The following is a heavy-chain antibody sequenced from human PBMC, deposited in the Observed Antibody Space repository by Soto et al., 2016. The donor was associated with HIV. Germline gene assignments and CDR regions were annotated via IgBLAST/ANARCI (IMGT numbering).Heavy chain of an antibody. D-gene: IGHD3-22*01. CDR3: ARGARANYYDSSGYYGVSNPGAFDI. CDR1: GFTVSSNY. V-gene: IGHV3-66*01. Sequence: EVQLVESGGGLVQPRGSLRLSCAASGFTVSSNYMSWVRQAPGKGLEWVSVIYSGGSTYYADSVKGRFTISRDNSKNTLYLQMNSLRAEDTAVYYCARGARANYYDSSGYYGVSNPGAFDIWGQGTMVTVSS. J-gene: IGHJ3*02. CDR2: IYSGGST.